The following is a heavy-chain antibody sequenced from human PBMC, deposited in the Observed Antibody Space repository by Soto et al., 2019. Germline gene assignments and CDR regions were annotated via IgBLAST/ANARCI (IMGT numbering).Heavy chain of an antibody. CDR1: GGSISSGGYS. CDR3: ARGARYYDSSGYYSDAFDI. D-gene: IGHD3-22*01. J-gene: IGHJ3*02. CDR2: IYHSGST. V-gene: IGHV4-30-2*01. Sequence: QLQLQESGSGLVKPPQTLSLTCAVSGGSISSGGYSWSWIRQPPGKGLEWIGYIYHSGSTYYNPSLKSRVTISVDRSKNQFSLKLSSVTAADTAVYYCARGARYYDSSGYYSDAFDIWGQGTMVTVSS.